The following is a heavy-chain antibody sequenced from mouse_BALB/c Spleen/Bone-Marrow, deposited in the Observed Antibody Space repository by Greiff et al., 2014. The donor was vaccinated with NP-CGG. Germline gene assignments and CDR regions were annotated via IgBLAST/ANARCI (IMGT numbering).Heavy chain of an antibody. CDR2: INPDSGTI. J-gene: IGHJ3*01. CDR3: ARNGYYGWIAY. D-gene: IGHD2-3*01. CDR1: GFDFSRYW. Sequence: EVNVVESGGGLVQPGGSLKLSCAASGFDFSRYWMTWVRQAPGKGLEWIGEINPDSGTINYTPSLKDKFIISRNNAKNTLYLQMSKVRSEDTALYYCARNGYYGWIAYWGQGTLATVSA. V-gene: IGHV4-1*02.